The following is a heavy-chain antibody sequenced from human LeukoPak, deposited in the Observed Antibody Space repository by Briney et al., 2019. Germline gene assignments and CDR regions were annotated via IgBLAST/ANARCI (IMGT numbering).Heavy chain of an antibody. CDR3: ASQGYCTNGVCYTSSYYGMDV. CDR1: GYTFTSYA. J-gene: IGHJ6*02. D-gene: IGHD2-8*01. CDR2: INAGNGST. Sequence: ASVKVSCKASGYTFTSYAMHWVRQAPGQRLEWMGWINAGNGSTKYSQKFQGRVTITRDTSASTAYMELSSLRSEDTAVYYCASQGYCTNGVCYTSSYYGMDVWGQGTTVTVSS. V-gene: IGHV1-3*01.